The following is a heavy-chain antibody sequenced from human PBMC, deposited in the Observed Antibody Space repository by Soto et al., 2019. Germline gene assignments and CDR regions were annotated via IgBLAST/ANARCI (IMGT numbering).Heavy chain of an antibody. CDR3: ARGESVSHSSYYDFWSGYYNNALDY. J-gene: IGHJ4*02. CDR1: GFTVSSNY. D-gene: IGHD3-3*01. Sequence: TGGSLRLSCAASGFTVSSNYMSWVRQAPGKGLEWVTVIYSGGSTYYADSVKGRFTISRDNSKNTLYLQMNSLRAEDTAVYYCARGESVSHSSYYDFWSGYYNNALDYWGQGTLVTVSS. CDR2: IYSGGST. V-gene: IGHV3-66*01.